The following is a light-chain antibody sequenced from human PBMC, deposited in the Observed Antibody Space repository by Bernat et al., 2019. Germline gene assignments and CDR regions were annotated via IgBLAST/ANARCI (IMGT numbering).Light chain of an antibody. V-gene: IGLV1-44*01. Sequence: QSVLTQPPSASGTPGQRVTMSCSGSSSNIAINTVNWYQQLPGTAPKLLIYNNNQLPSGVPDRFSGSRSGASASLAISGLQSEDEADYYCAVWDDSLNGPAFGGGTKLTVL. J-gene: IGLJ2*01. CDR2: NNN. CDR1: SSNIAINT. CDR3: AVWDDSLNGPA.